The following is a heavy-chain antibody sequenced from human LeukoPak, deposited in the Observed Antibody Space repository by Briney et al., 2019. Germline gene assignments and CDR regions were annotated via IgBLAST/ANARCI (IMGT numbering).Heavy chain of an antibody. J-gene: IGHJ4*02. D-gene: IGHD3-16*01. CDR1: GGTFSSYA. CDR3: ARGLVYYDTTGSYLAERPYFDS. CDR2: IIPIFGTA. Sequence: GGSVKVSCKASGGTFSSYAISWVRQAPGQGLEWMGGIIPIFGTANYAQKFQGRVTITADESTSTAYMELSSLRSEDTAVYYCARGLVYYDTTGSYLAERPYFDSWGQGALVTVSS. V-gene: IGHV1-69*01.